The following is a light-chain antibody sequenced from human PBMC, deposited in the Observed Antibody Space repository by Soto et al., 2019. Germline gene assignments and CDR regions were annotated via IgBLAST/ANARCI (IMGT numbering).Light chain of an antibody. V-gene: IGKV3-20*01. Sequence: EIVLTQSPGTLSLSPGERATLSFSSSQSVTSSYLAWYQQKPGQAPRLLIYGASTRATGIPDRFSGSGSGTDFTLTISRLEPEDFAVYYCQQYGSPITFGQGTRLEIK. CDR1: QSVTSSY. J-gene: IGKJ5*01. CDR2: GAS. CDR3: QQYGSPIT.